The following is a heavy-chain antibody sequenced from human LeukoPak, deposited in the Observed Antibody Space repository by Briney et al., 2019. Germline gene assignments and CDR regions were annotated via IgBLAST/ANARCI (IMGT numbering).Heavy chain of an antibody. CDR1: GGSFSGYY. CDR3: APRGDIEHSYGYGKWFDP. V-gene: IGHV4-34*01. Sequence: SETLSLTCAVYGGSFSGYYWSWIRQPPGKGLEWIAEINHSRSTNYNASLRSRVTISVDTSKNQFSLRLSSVTAADTAVYYCAPRGDIEHSYGYGKWFDPWGQGTRVTVSS. CDR2: INHSRST. J-gene: IGHJ5*02. D-gene: IGHD5-18*01.